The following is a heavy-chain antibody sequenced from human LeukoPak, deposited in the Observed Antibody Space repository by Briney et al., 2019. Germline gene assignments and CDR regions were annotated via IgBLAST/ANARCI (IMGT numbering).Heavy chain of an antibody. CDR3: ARAYGDYGSGYDAFDI. CDR1: GGSISSGDYY. D-gene: IGHD4-17*01. J-gene: IGHJ3*02. Sequence: PSQTLSLTCTVSGGSISSGDYYWSWIRQPPGKGLEWIGYIYYSGSTYYNPSLKSRVTISVDTSKDQFSLKLSSVTAADTAVYYCARAYGDYGSGYDAFDIWGQGTMVTVSS. V-gene: IGHV4-30-4*01. CDR2: IYYSGST.